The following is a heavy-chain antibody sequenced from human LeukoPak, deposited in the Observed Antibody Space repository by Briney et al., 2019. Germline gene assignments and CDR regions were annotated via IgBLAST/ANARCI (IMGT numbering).Heavy chain of an antibody. J-gene: IGHJ4*02. V-gene: IGHV3-21*01. CDR2: ISSSSGYI. D-gene: IGHD3-10*02. CDR3: ARGVRGVPSAAYGY. Sequence: PGGSLRLSCAASGFTFSSYSMNWVRQAPGKGLEWVSSISSSSGYIYYADSVKGRFTISRDDAKNSLYLQMNSLRAEDTAVYYCARGVRGVPSAAYGYWGQGTLVTVSS. CDR1: GFTFSSYS.